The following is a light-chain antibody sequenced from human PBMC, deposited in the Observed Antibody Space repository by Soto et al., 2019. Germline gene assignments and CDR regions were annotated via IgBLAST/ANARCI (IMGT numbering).Light chain of an antibody. CDR1: QSVSSN. V-gene: IGKV3-15*01. J-gene: IGKJ1*01. CDR3: QQYNNWPRT. CDR2: GAT. Sequence: EIILTQSPATLSVSPGERATLSCRASQSVSSNLAWYQQKPGQAARLLIHGATTRATGIPARFSGSGSGTEFTLTISSLQSEDFAVYYCQQYNNWPRTFGQGTKVDI.